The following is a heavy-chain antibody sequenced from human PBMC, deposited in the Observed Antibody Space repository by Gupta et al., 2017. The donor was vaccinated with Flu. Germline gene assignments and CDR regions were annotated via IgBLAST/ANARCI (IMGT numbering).Heavy chain of an antibody. CDR2: VDPADGGT. D-gene: IGHD4-17*01. J-gene: IGHJ5*02. V-gene: IGHV1-69-2*01. CDR1: GYPFTDSY. CDR3: TADPTA. Sequence: EIQLVQSGPEVKKPGATVKISCNISGYPFTDSYMHWVQQAPGKGLEWMGLVDPADGGTIYADKFQGRLTISADTSTGTAYMELSSLTSKDTAVYYCTADPTAWGQGTLVTVSS.